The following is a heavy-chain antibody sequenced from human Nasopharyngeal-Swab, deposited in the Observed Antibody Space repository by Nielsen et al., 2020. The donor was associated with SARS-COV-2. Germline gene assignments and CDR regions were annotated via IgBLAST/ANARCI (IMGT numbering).Heavy chain of an antibody. D-gene: IGHD1-1*01. CDR1: GLTFGDYA. CDR2: IRSKAYGGTT. V-gene: IGHV3-49*03. Sequence: GESLKISCPASGLTFGDYAMSWFRQAPGKGLEWVGFIRSKAYGGTTEYAASVKRRFTISRDDSKSIAYLQMNSLKTEDTAVYYCTRYLATGTTNFDYWGQGTLVTVSS. J-gene: IGHJ4*02. CDR3: TRYLATGTTNFDY.